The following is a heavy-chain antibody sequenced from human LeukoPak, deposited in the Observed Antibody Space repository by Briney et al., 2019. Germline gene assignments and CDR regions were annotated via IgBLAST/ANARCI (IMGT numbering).Heavy chain of an antibody. D-gene: IGHD3-10*01. CDR2: IRSKANSYAT. CDR3: TRHEVWGVRFDP. CDR1: GFTISGSA. Sequence: GGSLRLSCAASGFTISGSAMHWVRQASGKGLEWVGRIRSKANSYATAYAASVKGRFTISRDDSKNMAYLQMNSLKTEDTAVYYCTRHEVWGVRFDPWGQGTLVTVS. V-gene: IGHV3-73*01. J-gene: IGHJ5*02.